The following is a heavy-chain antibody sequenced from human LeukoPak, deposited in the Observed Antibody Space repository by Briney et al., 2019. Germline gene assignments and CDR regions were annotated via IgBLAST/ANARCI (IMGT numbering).Heavy chain of an antibody. J-gene: IGHJ4*02. Sequence: SETLSPTCTVSGGSISSYFWSWIRQPPGKGPEWIGYFYYSGSTNYNPSLKSRVTISGDTSKNQFSLKLSSVTAADTAVYYCARDPIGNYFDYWGQGTLVTVSS. CDR1: GGSISSYF. CDR2: FYYSGST. D-gene: IGHD1-26*01. CDR3: ARDPIGNYFDY. V-gene: IGHV4-59*01.